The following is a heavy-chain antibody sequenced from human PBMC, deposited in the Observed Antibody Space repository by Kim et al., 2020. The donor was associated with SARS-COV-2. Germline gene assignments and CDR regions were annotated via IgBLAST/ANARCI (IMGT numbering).Heavy chain of an antibody. CDR2: INAGNGNT. J-gene: IGHJ6*02. V-gene: IGHV1-3*01. Sequence: ASVKVSCKASGYTFTSYAMHWVRQAPGQRLEWMGWINAGNGNTKYSQKFQGRVTITRDTSASTAYMELSSLRSEDTAVYYCARPCLVGADYYYGMDVWGQGTTVTVSS. CDR1: GYTFTSYA. D-gene: IGHD1-26*01. CDR3: ARPCLVGADYYYGMDV.